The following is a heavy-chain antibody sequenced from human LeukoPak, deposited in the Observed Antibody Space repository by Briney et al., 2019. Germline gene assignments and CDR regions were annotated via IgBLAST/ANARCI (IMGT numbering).Heavy chain of an antibody. CDR2: ISYDGSNK. Sequence: GGSLRLSYAASGFTFSSYGMHWVRQAPGKGLEWVAVISYDGSNKYYADSVKGRFTISRDNSKNTLYLQMNSLRAEDTAVYYCAGGRVGAVLFSPFDYWGQGTLVTVSS. D-gene: IGHD1-26*01. J-gene: IGHJ4*02. CDR1: GFTFSSYG. CDR3: AGGRVGAVLFSPFDY. V-gene: IGHV3-30*06.